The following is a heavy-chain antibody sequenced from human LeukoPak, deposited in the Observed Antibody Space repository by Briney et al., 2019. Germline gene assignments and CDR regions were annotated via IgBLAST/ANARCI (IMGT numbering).Heavy chain of an antibody. CDR2: IKHDGSAQ. J-gene: IGHJ4*02. CDR3: ARDKQWLGQIDY. V-gene: IGHV3-7*01. CDR1: GFTFSRYW. D-gene: IGHD6-19*01. Sequence: GGSLRLSCAASGFTFSRYWMNWVRQAPGKGLEWVANIKHDGSAQNYVDSVKGRFTISRDNAGNSLYLQMNSLRAEDTAVYYCARDKQWLGQIDYWGQGTLVTVSS.